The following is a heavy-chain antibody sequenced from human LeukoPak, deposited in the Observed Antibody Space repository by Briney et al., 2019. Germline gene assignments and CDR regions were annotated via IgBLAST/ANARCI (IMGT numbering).Heavy chain of an antibody. J-gene: IGHJ6*02. CDR2: ISSSSSYI. Sequence: GGSLRLSCAASGFTFSSYSMNWVRQAPGKGLEWVSSISSSSSYIYYADSVKGRFTISRDNAKNSLYLQMNSLRAEDTAVYYCARQGNDILTGYSPDYYYYGMDVWGQGTTVTVSS. D-gene: IGHD3-9*01. V-gene: IGHV3-21*01. CDR3: ARQGNDILTGYSPDYYYYGMDV. CDR1: GFTFSSYS.